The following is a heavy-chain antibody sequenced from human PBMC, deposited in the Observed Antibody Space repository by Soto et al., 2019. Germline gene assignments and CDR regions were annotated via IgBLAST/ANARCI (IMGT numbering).Heavy chain of an antibody. CDR1: GFILSDCA. D-gene: IGHD7-27*01. V-gene: IGHV3-48*01. CDR2: ISSSSSVI. CDR3: ARDLRWGSNWYYYMDV. Sequence: EAQLVESGGGLVQPGGSLRLSCATSGFILSDCAMNWVRQAPGKGQEWVSYISSSSSVIDYADYVKGRFTVSRDNARNSLYLQMNRLRAEDTAVYNFARDLRWGSNWYYYMDVWGKGTTVTVSS. J-gene: IGHJ6*03.